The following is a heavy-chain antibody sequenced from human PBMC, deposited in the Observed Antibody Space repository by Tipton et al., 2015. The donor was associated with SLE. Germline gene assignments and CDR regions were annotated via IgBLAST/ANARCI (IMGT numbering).Heavy chain of an antibody. CDR1: GGSISSGSYS. J-gene: IGHJ4*02. CDR2: IYTSGST. D-gene: IGHD2-15*01. Sequence: TLSLTCTVSGGSISSGSYSWSWIRQPAGKGLEWIGHIYTSGSTNYNPSLKSRVTISVDTSKNQFSLKLSSVTAADTAVYYCARHRVVVAATDYWGQGTLVTVSS. CDR3: ARHRVVVAATDY. V-gene: IGHV4-61*09.